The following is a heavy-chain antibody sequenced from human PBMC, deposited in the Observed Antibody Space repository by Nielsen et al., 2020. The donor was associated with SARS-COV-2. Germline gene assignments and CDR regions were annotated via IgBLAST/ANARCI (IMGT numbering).Heavy chain of an antibody. CDR3: ARDGEPWGYSYTDY. CDR2: INTNTGNP. V-gene: IGHV7-4-1*02. D-gene: IGHD5-18*01. Sequence: ASVKVSCKASGYTFTSYAMNWVRQAPEQGLEWMGWINTNTGNPTYAQGFTGRFVFSLDTSVSTAYLQISSLKAEDTAVYYCARDGEPWGYSYTDYWGQGTLVTVSS. J-gene: IGHJ4*02. CDR1: GYTFTSYA.